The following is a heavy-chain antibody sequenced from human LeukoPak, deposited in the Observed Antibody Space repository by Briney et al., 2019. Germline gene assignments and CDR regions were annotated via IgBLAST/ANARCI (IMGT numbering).Heavy chain of an antibody. D-gene: IGHD3-3*01. V-gene: IGHV3-23*01. CDR1: GFIFSNYA. Sequence: GGSLRLSCAASGFIFSNYAMSWVRQAPGKGLEWVSGISGSGGSTPYAESVKGRFIISRDNSRNTLYLQMNSLRAEDTARYFCAKDQGSGHGSYTWGSFDYWGQGIPVTVSS. CDR2: ISGSGGST. CDR3: AKDQGSGHGSYTWGSFDY. J-gene: IGHJ4*02.